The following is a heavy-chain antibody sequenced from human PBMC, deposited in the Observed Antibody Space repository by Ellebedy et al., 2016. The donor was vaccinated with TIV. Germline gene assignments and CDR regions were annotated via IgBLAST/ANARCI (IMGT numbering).Heavy chain of an antibody. Sequence: MPSETLSLTCTVSGGSISSGSGGYYWSWIRQHPGKGLEWIGYIFHSGSTYYNPSLKSRVTISVDTSKNQFSLKLSSVTAADTAVYYCVRDNPPDGMDVWGQGTTVTVSS. J-gene: IGHJ6*02. CDR3: VRDNPPDGMDV. D-gene: IGHD1-14*01. V-gene: IGHV4-31*03. CDR2: IFHSGST. CDR1: GGSISSGSGGYY.